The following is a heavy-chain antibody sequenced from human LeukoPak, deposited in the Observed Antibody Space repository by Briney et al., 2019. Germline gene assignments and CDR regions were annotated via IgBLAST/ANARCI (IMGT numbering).Heavy chain of an antibody. CDR1: GYTFTSYY. D-gene: IGHD4/OR15-4a*01. CDR2: INPSGGST. CDR3: ARATWYGGNPSGAFDI. Sequence: ASVKVSCKASGYTFTSYYMHWVRQAPGQGLEWMGIINPSGGSTSYAQKFQDRVTMTRDTSTSTVYTELNSLRSEDTAVYYCARATWYGGNPSGAFDIWGQGTMVTVSS. V-gene: IGHV1-46*01. J-gene: IGHJ3*02.